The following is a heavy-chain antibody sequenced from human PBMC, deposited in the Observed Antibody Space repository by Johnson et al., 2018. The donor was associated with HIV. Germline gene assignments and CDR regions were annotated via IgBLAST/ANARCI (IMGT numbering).Heavy chain of an antibody. CDR1: GFTFSSYA. V-gene: IGHV3-23*04. D-gene: IGHD2-2*01. CDR3: ARNGLIPAAKGVAFDI. J-gene: IGHJ3*02. CDR2: ISGSGGST. Sequence: VQLVESGGGVVQPGRSLRLSCAASGFTFSSYAMSWVRQAPGKGLEWVSAISGSGGSTYYADSVKGRFTISRDNSKNTLYLQMNSLRAEDTAVYYCARNGLIPAAKGVAFDIWGHGTTVTVSS.